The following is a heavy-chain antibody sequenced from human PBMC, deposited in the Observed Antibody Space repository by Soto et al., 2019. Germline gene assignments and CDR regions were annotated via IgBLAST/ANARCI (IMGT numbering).Heavy chain of an antibody. Sequence: GASVKVSCKASGYTFSSYAIGWVRQAPGQGLEWMGWINAGNGSTKYSQKFQGRVTITRDTSASTAYMELSSLRSEDTAVYYCARDLGGWPDDWGQGTLVTVSS. J-gene: IGHJ4*02. D-gene: IGHD2-15*01. CDR1: GYTFSSYA. V-gene: IGHV1-3*01. CDR2: INAGNGST. CDR3: ARDLGGWPDD.